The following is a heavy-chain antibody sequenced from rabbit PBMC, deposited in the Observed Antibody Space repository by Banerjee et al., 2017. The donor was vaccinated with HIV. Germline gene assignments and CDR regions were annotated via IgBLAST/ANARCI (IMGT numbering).Heavy chain of an antibody. Sequence: QSLEESGGDLVKPGASLTLTCTASGFDISRYYMGWVRQAPGKGLEWIGYINYGGSAYFASWVNGRFTISKTSSTTVTLQMTSLTAADTATYFCARDLAGVIGWNFNLWGQGTLVTVS. CDR1: GFDISRYY. J-gene: IGHJ4*01. CDR3: ARDLAGVIGWNFNL. CDR2: INYGGSA. V-gene: IGHV1S40*01. D-gene: IGHD4-1*01.